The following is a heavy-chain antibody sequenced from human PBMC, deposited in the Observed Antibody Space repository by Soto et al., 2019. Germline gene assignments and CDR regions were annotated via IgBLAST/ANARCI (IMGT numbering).Heavy chain of an antibody. Sequence: PSETLSLTCTVSGGSISSGGYCWSWIRQHPGKGLEWIGYIYYSGSTYYNPSLKSRVTISVDTSKNQFSLKLSSVTAADTAVYYCAREESSSWLYFDYWGQGTLVTVSS. J-gene: IGHJ4*02. D-gene: IGHD6-13*01. CDR1: GGSISSGGYC. V-gene: IGHV4-31*03. CDR3: AREESSSWLYFDY. CDR2: IYYSGST.